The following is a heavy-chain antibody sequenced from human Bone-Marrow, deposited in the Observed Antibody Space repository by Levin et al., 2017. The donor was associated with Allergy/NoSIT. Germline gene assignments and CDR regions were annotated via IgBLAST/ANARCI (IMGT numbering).Heavy chain of an antibody. V-gene: IGHV4-39*07. CDR1: GGSIRSTSDY. D-gene: IGHD6-19*01. J-gene: IGHJ4*02. CDR2: IYYSGTT. Sequence: SQTLSLPCTVSGGSIRSTSDYWGWIRQPPGKGLEWIGAIYYSGTTYYNPSLKSRVNISLDTAKNQFSLKLSSVTAADTAVYYCARDSLMVAGIDYWGQGTLVTVSS. CDR3: ARDSLMVAGIDY.